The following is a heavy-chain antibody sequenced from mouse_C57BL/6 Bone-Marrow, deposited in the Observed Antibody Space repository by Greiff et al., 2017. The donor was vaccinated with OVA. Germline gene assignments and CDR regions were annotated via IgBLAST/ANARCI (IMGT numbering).Heavy chain of an antibody. J-gene: IGHJ3*01. CDR1: GYTFTSYW. CDR2: IYPGSGST. D-gene: IGHD2-4*01. V-gene: IGHV1-55*01. CDR3: ARRGLRWFAY. Sequence: VKLQESGAELVKPGASVKMSCKASGYTFTSYWITWVKQRPGQGLEWIGDIYPGSGSTNYNEKFKSKATLTVDTSSSTAYMQLSSLTSEDSAVYYCARRGLRWFAYWGQGTLVTVSA.